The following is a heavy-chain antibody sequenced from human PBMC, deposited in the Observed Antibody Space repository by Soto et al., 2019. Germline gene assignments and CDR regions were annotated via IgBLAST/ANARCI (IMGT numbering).Heavy chain of an antibody. CDR1: GFTFSDYY. Sequence: PXGSLILSCAAAGFTFSDYYMSWIRQAPGKGLEWVSYISSSGSTIYYADSVKGRFTISRDNAKNSLYLQMNSLRAEDTAVYYCARGMVYGARGGYYGMDVWGQGTTVTVSS. CDR2: ISSSGSTI. D-gene: IGHD4-17*01. J-gene: IGHJ6*02. V-gene: IGHV3-11*01. CDR3: ARGMVYGARGGYYGMDV.